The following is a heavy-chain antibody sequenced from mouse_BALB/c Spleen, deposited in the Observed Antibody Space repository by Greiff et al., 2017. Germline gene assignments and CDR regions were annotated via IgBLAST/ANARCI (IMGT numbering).Heavy chain of an antibody. D-gene: IGHD2-14*01. CDR2: ISSGGST. CDR3: GTYRFGFDY. CDR1: GFTFSSYG. Sequence: EVKVVESGGDLVKPGGSLKLSCAASGFTFSSYGMSWVRQTPEKRLEWVASISSGGSTYYPDSVKGRFTISRDNARNILYLQMSSLRSEDTAMYYCGTYRFGFDYWGQGTTLTVSS. V-gene: IGHV5-6-5*01. J-gene: IGHJ2*01.